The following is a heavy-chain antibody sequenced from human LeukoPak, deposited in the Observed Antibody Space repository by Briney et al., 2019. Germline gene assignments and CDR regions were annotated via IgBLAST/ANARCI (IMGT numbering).Heavy chain of an antibody. CDR1: GFTFSSYA. V-gene: IGHV3-30*02. Sequence: GGTLRLSCAASGFTFSSYAMHWVRQAPGKGLEWVAVIRYDGSSKYYAESVKGRFTISRDNSKNTLYLQMNRLRAVDTAVYYCARVLQYGVYGGFGCWGQGTLVTVSS. J-gene: IGHJ4*02. D-gene: IGHD4-17*01. CDR2: IRYDGSSK. CDR3: ARVLQYGVYGGFGC.